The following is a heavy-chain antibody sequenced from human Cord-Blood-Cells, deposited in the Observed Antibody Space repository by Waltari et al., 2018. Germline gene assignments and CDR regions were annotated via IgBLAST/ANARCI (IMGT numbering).Heavy chain of an antibody. CDR1: GGTFSSYA. Sequence: QVQLVQSGAEVKKPGSSVKVSCKASGGTFSSYAIRWVRPAPGQGLEWMGSIIPILGIANYAQKFQGRVTITADKSTSTAYMELSSLRSEDTAVYYCARDTHVSSGYYLNWFDPWGQGTLVTVSS. CDR3: ARDTHVSSGYYLNWFDP. J-gene: IGHJ5*02. CDR2: IIPILGIA. V-gene: IGHV1-69*09. D-gene: IGHD3-22*01.